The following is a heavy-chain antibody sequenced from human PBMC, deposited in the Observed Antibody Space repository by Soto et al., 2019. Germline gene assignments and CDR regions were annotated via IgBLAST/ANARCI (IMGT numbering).Heavy chain of an antibody. V-gene: IGHV1-8*01. D-gene: IGHD2-2*01. J-gene: IGHJ6*02. Sequence: QVQLVQSGAEVKKPGASVRVSCQASGYTFTNYDINWVRQAAGQGLEWMGWLNLNSGIAGYAHKFQGRVTMTRNTSISTAYMDLTSLRSDDTAVYYCARDVVVLPAAPMGMDVLGQGTPVTVSS. CDR3: ARDVVVLPAAPMGMDV. CDR1: GYTFTNYD. CDR2: LNLNSGIA.